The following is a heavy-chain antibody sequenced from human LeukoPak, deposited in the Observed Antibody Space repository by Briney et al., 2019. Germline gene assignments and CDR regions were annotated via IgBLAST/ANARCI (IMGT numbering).Heavy chain of an antibody. CDR2: ISYDGSNK. V-gene: IGHV3-30*03. D-gene: IGHD6-13*01. J-gene: IGHJ4*02. CDR1: GFSFSSYG. Sequence: GGSLRLSCAASGFSFSSYGMHWVRQAPGKGLEWVAVISYDGSNKYYADSVKGRFTISRDNSKNTLYLQMNSLRAEDTGVYYCARGAHSSSWSHFDYWGQGTLVTVSS. CDR3: ARGAHSSSWSHFDY.